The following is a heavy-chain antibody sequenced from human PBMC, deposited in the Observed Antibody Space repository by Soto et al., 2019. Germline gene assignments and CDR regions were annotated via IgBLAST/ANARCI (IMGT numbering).Heavy chain of an antibody. CDR2: ISSSGSTI. Sequence: QVQLVESGGGLVKPGGSLRLSCAASGFTFSDYYMSWIRQAPGKGLEWVSYISSSGSTIYYADSVKGRFTISRDNAKNSLYLQMTGLRAEDTAVYYCARAYSSSWYTPSYYYYDGMDVWGQGTTVTVSS. CDR1: GFTFSDYY. D-gene: IGHD6-13*01. CDR3: ARAYSSSWYTPSYYYYDGMDV. J-gene: IGHJ6*02. V-gene: IGHV3-11*01.